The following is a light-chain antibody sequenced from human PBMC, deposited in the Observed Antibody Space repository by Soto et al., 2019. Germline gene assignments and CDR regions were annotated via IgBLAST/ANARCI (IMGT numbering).Light chain of an antibody. CDR1: SSDIGIYDY. J-gene: IGLJ1*01. Sequence: QSVLTQPPSASGSPGQSVTISCTGTSSDIGIYDYVSWYQHLPDKDPKLILYEVVKRPSGVPDRFSGSKSGNTASLTVSGLQAEDEGDYYCCSYGGGNNFYVFGTGTQLTVL. CDR2: EVV. V-gene: IGLV2-8*01. CDR3: CSYGGGNNFYV.